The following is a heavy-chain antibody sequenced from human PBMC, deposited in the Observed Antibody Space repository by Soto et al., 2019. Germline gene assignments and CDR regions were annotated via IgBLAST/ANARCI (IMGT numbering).Heavy chain of an antibody. V-gene: IGHV1-46*01. CDR1: GYTFTSYY. D-gene: IGHD3-22*01. J-gene: IGHJ6*02. CDR3: ARRGLIVVVITYLNYGIDV. CDR2: INPSGGST. Sequence: GASVKVSCKASGYTFTSYYMHWVRQAPGQGLEWMGIINPSGGSTSYAQKFQGRVTMTRDTSTSTVYMELSSLRSEDTAVYYCARRGLIVVVITYLNYGIDVWGQGTTVTVSS.